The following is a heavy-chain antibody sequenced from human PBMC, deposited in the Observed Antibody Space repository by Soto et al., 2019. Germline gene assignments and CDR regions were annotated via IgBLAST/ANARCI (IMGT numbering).Heavy chain of an antibody. CDR2: INHSGST. J-gene: IGHJ5*02. V-gene: IGHV4-34*01. CDR3: ARGGKRIAAAGTRWFDH. CDR1: GGSFSGYY. D-gene: IGHD6-13*01. Sequence: QVQLQQWGAGLLKPSETLSLTCAVYGGSFSGYYWSWIRQPPGKGLEWIGEINHSGSTNYNPSLKSRVTISVDTSQNQFSLKLSSVTAADTAVYYCARGGKRIAAAGTRWFDHWGQGTLVTVSS.